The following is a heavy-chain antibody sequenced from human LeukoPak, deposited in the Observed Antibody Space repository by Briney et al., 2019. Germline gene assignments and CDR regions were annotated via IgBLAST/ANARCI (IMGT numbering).Heavy chain of an antibody. V-gene: IGHV1-46*01. D-gene: IGHD3-9*01. CDR2: INPSGGST. Sequence: VASVKVSCKASGYTFTSYYMHWVRQAPGQGLEWMGIINPSGGSTSYAQKFQGRVTMTRDTSTSTVYMELSSLRSEDTAVYYCARDQCYDILTGYLTSHYYYGMDVWGQGTTVTVSS. CDR1: GYTFTSYY. J-gene: IGHJ6*02. CDR3: ARDQCYDILTGYLTSHYYYGMDV.